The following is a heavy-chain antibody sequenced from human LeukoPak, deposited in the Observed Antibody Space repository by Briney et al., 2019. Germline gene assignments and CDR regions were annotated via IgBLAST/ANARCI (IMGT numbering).Heavy chain of an antibody. CDR3: ARGMVRYFDWLLPDYYYYMDV. Sequence: ASVKVSCKASGYTFTSYDINWVRQATGQGLEWMGWMNPNSGNTGYAQKFQGRVTMTRNTSISTAYMELSSLRSEDTAVYYCARGMVRYFDWLLPDYYYYMDVWGKGTTVTISS. CDR2: MNPNSGNT. D-gene: IGHD3-9*01. J-gene: IGHJ6*03. CDR1: GYTFTSYD. V-gene: IGHV1-8*01.